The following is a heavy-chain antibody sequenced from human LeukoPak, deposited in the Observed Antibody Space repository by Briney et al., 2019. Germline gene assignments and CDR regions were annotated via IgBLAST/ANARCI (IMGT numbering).Heavy chain of an antibody. CDR2: ISSSSSYI. CDR1: GFTFSSYS. Sequence: GGSLRLSCAASGFTFSSYSMNWVRQAPGKGLEWVSSISSSSSYIYYADSVKGRFTISRDNAKNSLYLQMNSLRAEDTAVYYCARVPYQLLDYYYYYGMDVWGQGTTVTVSS. D-gene: IGHD2-2*01. CDR3: ARVPYQLLDYYYYYGMDV. V-gene: IGHV3-21*01. J-gene: IGHJ6*02.